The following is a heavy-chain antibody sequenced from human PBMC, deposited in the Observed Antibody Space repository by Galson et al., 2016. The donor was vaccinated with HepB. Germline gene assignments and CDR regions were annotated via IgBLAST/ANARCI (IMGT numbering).Heavy chain of an antibody. Sequence: SVKVSCKVSGYTFSGYYIHWVRQAPGQGLEWMGQINPTSGGTNYAQMFKGRVNMTRDTSLTTAYMELRRLTSGDTAVYYCARETRVTGTRPYWYFDLWGRGTLVTVSS. CDR1: GYTFSGYY. CDR2: INPTSGGT. V-gene: IGHV1-2*06. CDR3: ARETRVTGTRPYWYFDL. J-gene: IGHJ2*01. D-gene: IGHD1-7*01.